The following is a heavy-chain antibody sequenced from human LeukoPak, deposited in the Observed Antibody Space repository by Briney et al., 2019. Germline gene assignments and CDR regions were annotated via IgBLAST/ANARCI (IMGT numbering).Heavy chain of an antibody. CDR3: AKGGGEDFDH. Sequence: GGSLRLSCAASGFTFSGYAMSRVRQAPGKGLEWVSSISTTGGNTYYAESVKGRFTISRDNSKNTVFLQMSSLRAEDTALYYCAKGGGEDFDHWGQGALVTVSS. CDR1: GFTFSGYA. CDR2: ISTTGGNT. V-gene: IGHV3-23*01. J-gene: IGHJ4*02. D-gene: IGHD3-10*01.